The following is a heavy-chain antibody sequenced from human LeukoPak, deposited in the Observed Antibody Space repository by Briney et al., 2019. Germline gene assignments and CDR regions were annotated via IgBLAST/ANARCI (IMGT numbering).Heavy chain of an antibody. CDR3: TSLAYSSSSGLDY. V-gene: IGHV3-73*01. J-gene: IGHJ4*02. CDR2: IRSKANSYAT. D-gene: IGHD6-6*01. Sequence: AGGSLKLSCAASGFTFIGSAMHWVRQASGKGLEWVGRIRSKANSYATAYAASVKGRFTISRDDSKNTAYLQMNSLKTEDTAVYYCTSLAYSSSSGLDYWGQGTLVTVSS. CDR1: GFTFIGSA.